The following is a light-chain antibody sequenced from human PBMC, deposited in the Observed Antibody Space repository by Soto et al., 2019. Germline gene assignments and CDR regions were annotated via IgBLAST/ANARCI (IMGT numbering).Light chain of an antibody. CDR1: SSNIGTNY. Sequence: QSVLTQPPSASGTPGQRVTISCSGSSSNIGTNYVYWYQQLPGTAPTLLIYRNNHRPSGVPDRFSGSKSGTSASLAISGLRSEDEADYYCAAWDDSLSGVVFGGGTKRTVL. CDR3: AAWDDSLSGVV. V-gene: IGLV1-47*01. J-gene: IGLJ2*01. CDR2: RNN.